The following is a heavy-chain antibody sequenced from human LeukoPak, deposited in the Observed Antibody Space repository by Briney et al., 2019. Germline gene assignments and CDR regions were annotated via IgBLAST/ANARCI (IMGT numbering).Heavy chain of an antibody. J-gene: IGHJ4*02. D-gene: IGHD3-10*01. V-gene: IGHV7-4-1*02. Sequence: GASVKVSCKASEYTYTSYAMNWVRQAPGQGLEWMGWINTNTGNPTYAQGFTGRFVFSLDTSVSTAYLQISSLKAEDTAVYYCARDAPLLGETSDYWGQGTLVTVSS. CDR1: EYTYTSYA. CDR3: ARDAPLLGETSDY. CDR2: INTNTGNP.